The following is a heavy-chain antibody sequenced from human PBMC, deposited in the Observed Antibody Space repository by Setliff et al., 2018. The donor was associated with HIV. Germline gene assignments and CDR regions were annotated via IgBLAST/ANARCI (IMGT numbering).Heavy chain of an antibody. Sequence: SETLSLTCSVYGGSINNYYWSWIRQPAGKGLEWIGRIYTSGSTNYNPSLKRRVTMSVDTSKNHFSLKLRSVTAADTAIYYCATMGGQGTHFDYWGQGTLVTVSS. CDR2: IYTSGST. D-gene: IGHD1-26*01. V-gene: IGHV4-4*07. J-gene: IGHJ4*02. CDR3: ATMGGQGTHFDY. CDR1: GGSINNYY.